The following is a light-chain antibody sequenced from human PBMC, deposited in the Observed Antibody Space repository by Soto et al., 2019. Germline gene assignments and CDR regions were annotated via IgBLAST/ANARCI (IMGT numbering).Light chain of an antibody. Sequence: QAVVTQPPSASGTPGQRVTISCSGTTSNIGDNNVYWYRQLPGRAPTVLIYNNNQRPSGLPDRFSGSKSGTSASLAISGLRSDDEATYHCASWDDSLSGLVFGGGTQLTVL. CDR2: NNN. V-gene: IGLV1-47*01. CDR3: ASWDDSLSGLV. J-gene: IGLJ2*01. CDR1: TSNIGDNN.